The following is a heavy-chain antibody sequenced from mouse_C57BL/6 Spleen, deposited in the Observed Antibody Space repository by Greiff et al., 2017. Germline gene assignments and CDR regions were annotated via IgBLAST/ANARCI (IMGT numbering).Heavy chain of an antibody. Sequence: VQLQQSGAELMKPGASVKLSCKATGYTFTGYWIEWVKQRPGHGLEWIGEILPGSGSTNYTEKFKGKATFTADTSSNTAYMQLSSLTTEDSAIYYCARSIYCYGSSYSFFAYWGQGTLVTVSA. V-gene: IGHV1-9*01. D-gene: IGHD1-1*01. CDR2: ILPGSGST. CDR1: GYTFTGYW. CDR3: ARSIYCYGSSYSFFAY. J-gene: IGHJ3*01.